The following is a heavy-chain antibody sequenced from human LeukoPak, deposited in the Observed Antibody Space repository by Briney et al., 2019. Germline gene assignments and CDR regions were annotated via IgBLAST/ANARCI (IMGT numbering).Heavy chain of an antibody. D-gene: IGHD6-13*01. CDR3: GAGDAFDI. CDR2: ISSSSSYI. CDR1: GFTFSSYG. V-gene: IGHV3-21*01. Sequence: PGRSLRLSCAASGFTFSSYGMHWVRQAPGKGLEWVSSISSSSSYIYYADSVKGRFTISRDNAKNSLYLQMNSLRAEDTAVYYCGAGDAFDIWGQGTMVTVSS. J-gene: IGHJ3*02.